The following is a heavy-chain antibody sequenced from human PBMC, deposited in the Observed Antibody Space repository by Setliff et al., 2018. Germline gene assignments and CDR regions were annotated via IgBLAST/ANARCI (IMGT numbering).Heavy chain of an antibody. CDR1: GFTFSSYA. Sequence: GGSLRLSCAASGFTFSSYAITWVRQAPGKGLEWVSSISSGSSYIYYADSVRGRFTISRDNAKNSLYLQMNTLSAEDTAVYYCAKEAGYNSGRHDYWGQGTLVTVSS. J-gene: IGHJ4*02. V-gene: IGHV3-21*01. CDR3: AKEAGYNSGRHDY. D-gene: IGHD6-19*01. CDR2: ISSGSSYI.